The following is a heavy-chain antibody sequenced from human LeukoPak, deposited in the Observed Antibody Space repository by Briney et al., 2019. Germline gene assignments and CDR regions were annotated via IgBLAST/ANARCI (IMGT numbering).Heavy chain of an antibody. CDR2: IKSKTDGGTT. CDR1: GFTFSNAW. J-gene: IGHJ4*02. Sequence: GGSLRLSCAASGFTFSNAWMSWVRQAPGKGLEWVGRIKSKTDGGTTDYAAPVKGRFTISRDDSKNTLYLQMNSLKTEDTAVYYCTTDPPRYDFWSGYSLDYWGQGTLVTVSS. D-gene: IGHD3-3*01. CDR3: TTDPPRYDFWSGYSLDY. V-gene: IGHV3-15*01.